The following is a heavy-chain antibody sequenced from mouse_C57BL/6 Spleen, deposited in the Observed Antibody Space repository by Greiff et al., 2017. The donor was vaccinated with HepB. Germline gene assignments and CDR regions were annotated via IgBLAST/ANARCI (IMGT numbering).Heavy chain of an antibody. D-gene: IGHD2-1*01. J-gene: IGHJ2*01. Sequence: EVKVVESGEGLVKPGGSLKLSCAASGFTFSSYAMSWVRQTPEKRLEWVAYISSGGDYIYYADTVKGRFTISRDNARNTLYLQMSSLKSEDTAMYYCTREGGYGNYGGYFDYWGQGTTLTVSS. V-gene: IGHV5-9-1*02. CDR1: GFTFSSYA. CDR2: ISSGGDYI. CDR3: TREGGYGNYGGYFDY.